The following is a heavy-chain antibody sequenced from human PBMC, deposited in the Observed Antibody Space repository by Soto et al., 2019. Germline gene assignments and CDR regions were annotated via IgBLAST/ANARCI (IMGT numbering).Heavy chain of an antibody. CDR1: GGSISSGDYY. Sequence: SETLSLTCTVSGGSISSGDYYWRWIRQPPGKGLERIGYIYYSGSTYYNPSLKSRVTISVDTSKNQFSLKLSSVTAADTAVYYCARQSSRGERARQGFDYWGQGTLVTVPQ. V-gene: IGHV4-30-4*01. J-gene: IGHJ4*02. CDR3: ARQSSRGERARQGFDY. D-gene: IGHD6-6*01. CDR2: IYYSGST.